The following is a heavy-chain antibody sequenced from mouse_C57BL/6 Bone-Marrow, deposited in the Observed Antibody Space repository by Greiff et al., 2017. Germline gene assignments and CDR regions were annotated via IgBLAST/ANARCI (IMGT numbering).Heavy chain of an antibody. D-gene: IGHD3-2*02. J-gene: IGHJ1*03. Sequence: QVQLQQPGAELVRPGASVKMSCKASGYTFTSYTMHWVKQRPGQGLEWIGYINPSSGYTKYNQKFKGKATLTADKSSSTAYMQLSCLTSEVSAVYSKSGSPFDYWGTGTTVTVSS. CDR2: INPSSGYT. V-gene: IGHV1-4*01. CDR1: GYTFTSYT. CDR3: SGSPFDY.